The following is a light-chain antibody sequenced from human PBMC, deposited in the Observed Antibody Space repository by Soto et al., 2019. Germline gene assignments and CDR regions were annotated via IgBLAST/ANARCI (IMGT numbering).Light chain of an antibody. J-gene: IGLJ1*01. CDR2: VNN. CDR1: SSNIGATYD. V-gene: IGLV1-40*01. CDR3: QSYDSSLSVYV. Sequence: QSVLTQSPSVSGTPGQRVTISCTGSSSNIGATYDVHWYQHLPGTAPKLLIFVNNNRPSGVPDRFSGSKSGTSASLAITGLQAEDEADYYCQSYDSSLSVYVFGTGTKLTVL.